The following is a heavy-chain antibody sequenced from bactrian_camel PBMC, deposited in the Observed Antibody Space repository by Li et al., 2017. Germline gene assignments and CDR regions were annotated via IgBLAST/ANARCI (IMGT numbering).Heavy chain of an antibody. CDR3: ATEPEAGYAGAYVY. CDR2: IQDDGAK. J-gene: IGHJ4*01. V-gene: IGHV3S9*01. Sequence: HVQLVESGGGSVQAGGSLSLSCATRGYTRRSGCLAWLRQVPGKEREMDAQIQDDGAKHYDSTAEGRFTISRDNAKSTVYLQMNSLESEDTALYYCATEPEAGYAGAYVYWGQGTQVTVS. D-gene: IGHD1*01. CDR1: GYTRRSGC.